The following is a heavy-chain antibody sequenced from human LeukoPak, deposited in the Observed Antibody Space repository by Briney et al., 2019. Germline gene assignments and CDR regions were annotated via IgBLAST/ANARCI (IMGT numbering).Heavy chain of an antibody. CDR2: ISGSGGST. CDR1: GFTFSSYA. Sequence: GGSLRLSCAASGFTFSSYAMSWVRQAPGKGLEWVSAISGSGGSTYYADSVKGRFTISRDNSKNTLYLQMNRLRAEHTAVYYWAKVMGSGWPVWAQETLVTVSS. V-gene: IGHV3-23*01. J-gene: IGHJ4*02. CDR3: AKVMGSGWPV. D-gene: IGHD6-19*01.